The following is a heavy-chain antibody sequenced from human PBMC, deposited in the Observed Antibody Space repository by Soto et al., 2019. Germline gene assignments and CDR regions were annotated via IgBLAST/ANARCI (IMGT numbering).Heavy chain of an antibody. Sequence: ASVKVSCKASGYTFTGHYIHWVRQAPEQGPEWMGEIGPESGVPKYADSVQGRFTISRDDSKNTLYLQMNSLRAEDTAVYYCTRDWERDPEAFFDYWGQGTLVTVSS. CDR3: TRDWERDPEAFFDY. CDR1: GYTFTGHY. D-gene: IGHD3-3*02. CDR2: IGPESGVP. V-gene: IGHV1-2*02. J-gene: IGHJ4*02.